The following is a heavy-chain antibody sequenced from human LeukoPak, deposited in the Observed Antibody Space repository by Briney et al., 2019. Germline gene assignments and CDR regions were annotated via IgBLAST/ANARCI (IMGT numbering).Heavy chain of an antibody. CDR3: AKDRPATVVTPGI. V-gene: IGHV3-23*01. D-gene: IGHD4-23*01. CDR1: GFTLSSYA. J-gene: IGHJ3*02. Sequence: GGSLRLSCGASGFTLSSYAMSWVRQARGKGLEWVSDFCGSGGPTYYAHSVRGRYTLSRDNSQNTLYLQMNSRRAEDTAVYYCAKDRPATVVTPGICGHGTMVTVSS. CDR2: FCGSGGPT.